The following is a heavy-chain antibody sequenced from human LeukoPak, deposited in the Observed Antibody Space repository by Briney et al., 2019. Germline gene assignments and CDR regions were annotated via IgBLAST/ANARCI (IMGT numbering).Heavy chain of an antibody. CDR1: GFTFSSYW. Sequence: GGSLRLSCAASGFTFSSYWMNWVRQAPGKGLEWVANIKQDGSQKYYVDSVKGRFTISRDNAKNSLYLQMNSLRAEDTAVYYCARDRQGPKLYEMHVWGQGTTVTVSS. CDR2: IKQDGSQK. D-gene: IGHD3-10*01. CDR3: ARDRQGPKLYEMHV. V-gene: IGHV3-7*03. J-gene: IGHJ6*02.